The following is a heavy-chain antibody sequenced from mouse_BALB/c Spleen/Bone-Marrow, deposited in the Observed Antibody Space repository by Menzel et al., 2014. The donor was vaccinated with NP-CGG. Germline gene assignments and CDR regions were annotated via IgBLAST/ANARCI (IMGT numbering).Heavy chain of an antibody. CDR1: GFTFSSYG. CDR2: ISGGGSYT. CDR3: ARQAGGSGYFDY. J-gene: IGHJ2*01. Sequence: EVKLQESGGGLVKSGGSLKLSCAASGFTFSSYGMSWVRQTPEKRLEWVATISGGGSYTYYPDSVKGRFTISRDNAKNNLYLQMSSLRSEDTALYYCARQAGGSGYFDYWGQGTTLTVSS. V-gene: IGHV5-9-2*01. D-gene: IGHD1-1*01.